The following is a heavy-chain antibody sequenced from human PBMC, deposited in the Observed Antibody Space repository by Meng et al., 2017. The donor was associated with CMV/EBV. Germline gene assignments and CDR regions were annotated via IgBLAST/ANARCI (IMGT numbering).Heavy chain of an antibody. V-gene: IGHV4-34*01. J-gene: IGHJ4*02. D-gene: IGHD1-1*01. Sequence: GCFSCYYWSWIRQPPGKGLEWIGEINHSGSTNYNPSLKSRVTISVDTSKNQFSLKLSSVTAADTAVYYCARGPPRAFTTGTTLLDYWGQGTLVTVSS. CDR1: GCFSCYY. CDR3: ARGPPRAFTTGTTLLDY. CDR2: INHSGST.